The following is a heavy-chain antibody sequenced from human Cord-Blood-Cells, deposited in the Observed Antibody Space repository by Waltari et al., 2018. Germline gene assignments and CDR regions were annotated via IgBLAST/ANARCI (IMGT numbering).Heavy chain of an antibody. CDR2: INHSGSN. CDR1: GGSFSGYY. J-gene: IGHJ4*02. D-gene: IGHD6-13*01. Sequence: QVQLQQWGAGLLKPSETLSLTCAVYGGSFSGYYWSWIRQPPGKGLEWIGEINHSGSNNDNPSRKSRVTISVDTSKNQFSLTLSSVTAADTAVYYCARGAAAGNFDYWGQGTLVTVSS. V-gene: IGHV4-34*01. CDR3: ARGAAAGNFDY.